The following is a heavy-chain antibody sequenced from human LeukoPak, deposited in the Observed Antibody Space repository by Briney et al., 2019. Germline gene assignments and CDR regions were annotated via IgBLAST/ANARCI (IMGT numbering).Heavy chain of an antibody. CDR1: GFTFSSYW. CDR2: IKQDGSEK. V-gene: IGHV3-7*01. CDR3: ARDQGYYYYYMDV. Sequence: PGGSLRLSCAASGFTFSSYWMSWVRQAPGKGLEWVANIKQDGSEKYYVDSVKGRSTISRDNAKNSLYLQMNSLRAEDTAVYYCARDQGYYYYYMDVWGKGTTVTVSS. J-gene: IGHJ6*03.